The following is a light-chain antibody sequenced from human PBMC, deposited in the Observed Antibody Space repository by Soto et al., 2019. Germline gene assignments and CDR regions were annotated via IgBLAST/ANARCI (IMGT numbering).Light chain of an antibody. CDR3: SSYTSSSTLLYV. V-gene: IGLV2-14*01. Sequence: QSAMTQPASVSGSPGQSITISCTGTSSDVGSYNYVSWYQQHPGKAPKLMIYDVGNRPSGVSNRFSGSKSGNTASLTISGLQAEDEADYYCSSYTSSSTLLYVFGTGTKLTVL. J-gene: IGLJ1*01. CDR2: DVG. CDR1: SSDVGSYNY.